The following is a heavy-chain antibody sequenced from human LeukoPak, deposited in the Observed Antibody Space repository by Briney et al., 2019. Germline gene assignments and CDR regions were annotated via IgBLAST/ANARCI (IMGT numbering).Heavy chain of an antibody. D-gene: IGHD6-25*01. V-gene: IGHV3-21*01. Sequence: GGSLRLSYAASGFTFSNYDMHWVPQAPGKGLEWVSSISSSSSYIYYADSVKGRFTISRDNAKNSLYLQMNSLRAEDTAVYYCARNSSCYDYWGQGTLVTVSS. CDR2: ISSSSSYI. J-gene: IGHJ4*02. CDR3: ARNSSCYDY. CDR1: GFTFSNYD.